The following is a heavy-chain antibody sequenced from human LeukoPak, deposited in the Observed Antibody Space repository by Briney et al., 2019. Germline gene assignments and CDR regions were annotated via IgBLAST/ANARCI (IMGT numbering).Heavy chain of an antibody. Sequence: GGSLRLSCTATGFTFNNFGMAWVRQAPGKGLEWVSVISYDGSNKYYADSVKGRFTISRDNSKNTLYLQMNSLRAEDTAVYYCARDSWAYCGGDCSAPGMDVWGQGTTVTVSS. CDR1: GFTFNNFG. CDR2: ISYDGSNK. CDR3: ARDSWAYCGGDCSAPGMDV. V-gene: IGHV3-30*03. D-gene: IGHD2-21*02. J-gene: IGHJ6*02.